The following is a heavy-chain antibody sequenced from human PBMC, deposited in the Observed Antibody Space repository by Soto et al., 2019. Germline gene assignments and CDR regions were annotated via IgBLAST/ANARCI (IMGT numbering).Heavy chain of an antibody. J-gene: IGHJ5*02. Sequence: SETLSLTCAVYGGSFSGYYWSWIRQPPGKGLEWIGEINHSGSTNYNPSLKSRVTISVDTSKNQFSLKLSSVTAADTAVYYCASTTYGDYASWGQGTLVTVSS. CDR1: GGSFSGYY. D-gene: IGHD4-17*01. V-gene: IGHV4-34*01. CDR3: ASTTYGDYAS. CDR2: INHSGST.